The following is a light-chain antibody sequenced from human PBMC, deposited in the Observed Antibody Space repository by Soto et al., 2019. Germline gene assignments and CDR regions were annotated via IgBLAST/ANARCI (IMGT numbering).Light chain of an antibody. CDR2: DAS. J-gene: IGKJ1*01. V-gene: IGKV1-5*01. CDR1: QSISKN. CDR3: QQYSAYSWT. Sequence: DIQMTQSPSTLSASVGDRVTITCRASQSISKNLAWYQQKSGKAPNLLIYDASSLGSGVPSRFSGSGSGTEFTLTISSLQPDDFATYCCQQYSAYSWTFGQGTKVDIK.